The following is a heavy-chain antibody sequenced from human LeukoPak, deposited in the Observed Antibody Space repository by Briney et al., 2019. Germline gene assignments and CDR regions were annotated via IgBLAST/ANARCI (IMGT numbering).Heavy chain of an antibody. J-gene: IGHJ4*02. CDR1: GDTFTSYG. V-gene: IGHV1-18*01. Sequence: GAAVMVSCTASGDTFTSYGISWGRQAPGEGGEGMGWISAYNGNTNYAQTLKGRVTITTDTSKNTAYMELRSLRADDTAVYYCARDHRAAAGTFDYWGQGALVTVSS. CDR2: ISAYNGNT. D-gene: IGHD6-13*01. CDR3: ARDHRAAAGTFDY.